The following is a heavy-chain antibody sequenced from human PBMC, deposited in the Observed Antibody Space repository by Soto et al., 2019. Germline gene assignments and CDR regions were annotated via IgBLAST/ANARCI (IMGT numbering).Heavy chain of an antibody. CDR3: ARVLAGARYWFDP. J-gene: IGHJ5*02. Sequence: PSETLSLTCTVSGGSISSGGYYWSWIRQHPGKGLEWIGYIYYSGSTYYNPSLKSRVTISVDTSKNQFSLKLSSVTAADTAVYYCARVLAGARYWFDPWGQGTLVTVSS. D-gene: IGHD6-19*01. CDR2: IYYSGST. V-gene: IGHV4-31*03. CDR1: GGSISSGGYY.